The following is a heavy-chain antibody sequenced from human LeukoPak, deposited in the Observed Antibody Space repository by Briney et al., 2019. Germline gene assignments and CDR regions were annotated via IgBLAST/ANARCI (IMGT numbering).Heavy chain of an antibody. V-gene: IGHV1-18*01. CDR2: ISTYNGDT. CDR3: ARGSSYGFSMGY. CDR1: GYIVTSYG. D-gene: IGHD3-16*01. Sequence: ASVKVSCKASGYIVTSYGISWVRQAPGQGLEWMGWISTYNGDTNYAQKLQGRVTMTTDTSTSTAYMELRSLRSDDTAVYYCARGSSYGFSMGYWGQGTLVTVSS. J-gene: IGHJ4*02.